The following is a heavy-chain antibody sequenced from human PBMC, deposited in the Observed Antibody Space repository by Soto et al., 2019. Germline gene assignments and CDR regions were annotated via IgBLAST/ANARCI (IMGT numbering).Heavy chain of an antibody. Sequence: QMQLQESGPGLVKPSETLSLTCTVSSASIISEQRWTWVRQPPGKGLEWIGEIHHSGSTNNNPSRRSRVTMSVAKSNNQFSLNLNSVTAADTAVYYCARSFGWYAIDQWGQGTLVIVSS. CDR3: ARSFGWYAIDQ. V-gene: IGHV4-4*02. CDR1: SASIISEQR. J-gene: IGHJ4*02. CDR2: IHHSGST. D-gene: IGHD6-19*01.